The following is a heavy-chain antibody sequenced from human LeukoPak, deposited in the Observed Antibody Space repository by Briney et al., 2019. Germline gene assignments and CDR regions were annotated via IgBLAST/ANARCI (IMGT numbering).Heavy chain of an antibody. CDR2: IDHTGST. J-gene: IGHJ3*02. CDR3: ARRERYYYDSSGSADAFDI. V-gene: IGHV4-59*01. Sequence: PSETLSLTRSVSGDSISIYYWSWIRQPPGKGLEWIGYIDHTGSTNYNPSLNSRVTISRDTAKNHFSLRLSTVTAADTALYYCARRERYYYDSSGSADAFDIWGQGTMVTVSS. CDR1: GDSISIYY. D-gene: IGHD3-22*01.